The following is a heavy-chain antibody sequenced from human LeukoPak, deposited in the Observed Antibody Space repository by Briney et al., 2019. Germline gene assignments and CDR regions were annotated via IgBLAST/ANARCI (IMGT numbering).Heavy chain of an antibody. CDR2: IIPIFGTA. D-gene: IGHD2-2*01. V-gene: IGHV1-69*05. CDR1: GGTFSSYA. CDR3: ARGRYCSSTSCSSGFDY. J-gene: IGHJ4*02. Sequence: VASVKVSCKASGGTFSSYAISWVRQAPGQGLEWMGGIIPIFGTANYAQKFQGRVTITTDESTSTAYMELSSLRSEDTAVYYCARGRYCSSTSCSSGFDYWGQGTLATVSS.